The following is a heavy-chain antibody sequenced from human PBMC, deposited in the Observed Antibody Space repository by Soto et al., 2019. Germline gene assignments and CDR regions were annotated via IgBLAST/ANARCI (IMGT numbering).Heavy chain of an antibody. D-gene: IGHD3-16*02. J-gene: IGHJ6*02. V-gene: IGHV4-59*01. Sequence: SETLSLTCAVSGGSIGSYYWSWVRRPPGKGLEWIGYIDYRGTTKYNPSLRSRVTMSVDTSKSRFSLRLTSVSAADTAVYYCARDRSRVHYGMDVWGLGTTVTVSS. CDR1: GGSIGSYY. CDR2: IDYRGTT. CDR3: ARDRSRVHYGMDV.